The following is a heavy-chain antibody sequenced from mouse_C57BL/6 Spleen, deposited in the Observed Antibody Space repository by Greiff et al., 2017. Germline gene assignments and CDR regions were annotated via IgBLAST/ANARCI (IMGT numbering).Heavy chain of an antibody. V-gene: IGHV5-6*01. CDR1: GFTFTSYG. J-gene: IGHJ2*01. Sequence: EVQLVESGADLVKPGASLKLSCTASGFTFTSYGMPWVRQTPGKGLEWVGTISRGGSYTYYTDRVKGRFTFSRDNANNTVYMQLSSLTSEDAAMYYCARRGDYWGQGTTLTVSS. CDR2: ISRGGSYT. CDR3: ARRGDY.